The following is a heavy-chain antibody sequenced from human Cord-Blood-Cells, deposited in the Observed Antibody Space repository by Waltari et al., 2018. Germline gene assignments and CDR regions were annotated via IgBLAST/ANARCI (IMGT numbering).Heavy chain of an antibody. CDR1: GETVTSDD. CDR2: MNPNSGNT. V-gene: IGHV1-8*01. J-gene: IGHJ3*02. CDR3: ARGLSAFDI. Sequence: QVQLVQSGAEVNKPGASVKVSCKATGETVTSDDINWVRQATGQGLEWMGWMNPNSGNTGYAQKFQGRVTMTRNTSISTAYMELSSLRSEDTAVYYCARGLSAFDIWGQGTMVTVSS.